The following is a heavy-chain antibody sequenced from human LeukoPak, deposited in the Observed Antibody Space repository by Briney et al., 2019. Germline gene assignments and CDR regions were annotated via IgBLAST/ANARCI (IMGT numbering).Heavy chain of an antibody. V-gene: IGHV3-15*01. J-gene: IGHJ4*02. D-gene: IGHD3-22*01. CDR2: IKSIPDGGTA. CDR1: GITFDDAW. Sequence: GGSLRLSCAASGITFDDAWMSWVRQAPGKGLEWVGRIKSIPDGGTADYAAPVKGRFSISREDSQNTVYLQMNSLKTEDTGVYSCTTTHSHYYDGSGYYFDYWGQGTLVTVSS. CDR3: TTTHSHYYDGSGYYFDY.